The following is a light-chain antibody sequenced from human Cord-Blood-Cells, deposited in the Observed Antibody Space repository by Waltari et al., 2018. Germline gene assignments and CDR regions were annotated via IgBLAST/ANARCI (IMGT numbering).Light chain of an antibody. J-gene: IGLJ1*01. Sequence: QSALTQPRSVSGSPGQSVTISCTGTSSDVGGYNYVSWYQQHPGKAPKLMIYDVSKRPSRVPDRFSGSKSGNPASLTISWLQAEDESDYYCCSYAGSYTLVFGTGTNVTVL. V-gene: IGLV2-11*01. CDR2: DVS. CDR1: SSDVGGYNY. CDR3: CSYAGSYTLV.